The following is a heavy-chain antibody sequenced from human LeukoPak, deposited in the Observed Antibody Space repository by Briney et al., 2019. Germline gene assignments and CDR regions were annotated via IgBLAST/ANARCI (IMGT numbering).Heavy chain of an antibody. J-gene: IGHJ3*02. CDR1: GFTFSSYS. V-gene: IGHV3-21*01. D-gene: IGHD4-17*01. CDR2: ISSSSSYI. CDR3: ARVHGDYSDAFDI. Sequence: GGSLRFSGAASGFTFSSYSLNWVGQAQGKGLKWLSSISSSSSYIYYADSVKGRFTISRDNAKNSLYLQMNSLRAEDTAVYYCARVHGDYSDAFDIWGQGTMVTVSS.